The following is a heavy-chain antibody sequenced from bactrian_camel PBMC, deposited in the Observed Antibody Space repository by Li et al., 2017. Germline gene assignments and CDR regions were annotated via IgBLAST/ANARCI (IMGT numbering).Heavy chain of an antibody. CDR2: INSIGSLT. CDR3: AANSPQTRYRWPTCGTEYTY. D-gene: IGHD7*01. CDR1: GITHDNYC. V-gene: IGHV3S31*01. Sequence: DVQLVESGGGSVQSGGSLRLSCASSGITHDNYCMAWFRQGPGKEREGVAEINSIGSLTKYSDSVKGRFTISRDNAKSTLYLEMNSLKPEDTAMYYCAANSPQTRYRWPTCGTEYTYWGQGTQVTVS. J-gene: IGHJ4*01.